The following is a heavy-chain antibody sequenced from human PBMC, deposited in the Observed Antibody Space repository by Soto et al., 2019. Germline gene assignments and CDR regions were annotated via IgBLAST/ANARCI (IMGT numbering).Heavy chain of an antibody. J-gene: IGHJ4*02. Sequence: GGSLRLSCAASGFTFSSYGMHWVRQAPGKGLEWVAVISYDGSNKYYADSVKGRFTISRDNSKNTLYLQMNSLRAEDTAVYYCAKDSSGYSTSWYLFDYWGQGTLVTVSS. CDR1: GFTFSSYG. CDR2: ISYDGSNK. CDR3: AKDSSGYSTSWYLFDY. D-gene: IGHD6-13*01. V-gene: IGHV3-30*18.